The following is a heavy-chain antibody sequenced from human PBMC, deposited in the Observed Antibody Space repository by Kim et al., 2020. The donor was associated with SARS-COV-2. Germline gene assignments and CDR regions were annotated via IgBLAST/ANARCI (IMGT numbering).Heavy chain of an antibody. Sequence: GGSLRLSCAASGFTFSGFAMSWVRQAPGKGLEWVSSISTFGGVTYYADSVKGRFTISRDNSRNTVSLQINSLRVEDTAVYYCTKIRSRNYYGSGGPFD. CDR1: GFTFSGFA. D-gene: IGHD3-10*01. J-gene: IGHJ4*01. CDR2: ISTFGGVT. CDR3: TKIRSRNYYGSGGPFD. V-gene: IGHV3-23*01.